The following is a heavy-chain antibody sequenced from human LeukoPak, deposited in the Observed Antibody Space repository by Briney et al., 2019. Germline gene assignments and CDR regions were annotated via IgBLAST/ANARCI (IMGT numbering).Heavy chain of an antibody. CDR2: ISAYNGNT. Sequence: ASVKVSCKASGYTFTSYGISWVRQAPGQGLEWMGWISAYNGNTNYAQKLQGRVTMTTDTSTSTDYMELRSLRSDDTAVYYCARVVSSSESWFDPWGQGTLVTVSS. J-gene: IGHJ5*02. CDR1: GYTFTSYG. D-gene: IGHD6-13*01. V-gene: IGHV1-18*01. CDR3: ARVVSSSESWFDP.